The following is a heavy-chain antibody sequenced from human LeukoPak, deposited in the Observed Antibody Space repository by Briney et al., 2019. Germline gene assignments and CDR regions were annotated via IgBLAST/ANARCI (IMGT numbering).Heavy chain of an antibody. CDR1: GGSISSGDYY. CDR2: IYYSVST. J-gene: IGHJ3*02. D-gene: IGHD4-17*01. Sequence: SQTLSLTCTVSGGSISSGDYYWSWIRQPPGKGLEWIGYIYYSVSTYYNPSLKSRVTISVDTSKNQFPLKLSSVTAADTAVYYCARTTLSQAFAIWGQGTMVNVSS. CDR3: ARTTLSQAFAI. V-gene: IGHV4-30-4*08.